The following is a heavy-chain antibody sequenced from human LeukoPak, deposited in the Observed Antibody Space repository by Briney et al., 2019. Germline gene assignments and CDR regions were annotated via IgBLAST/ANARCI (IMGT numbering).Heavy chain of an antibody. CDR3: ARGRGYYYYYYMDV. CDR2: INHSGST. CDR1: GGSFSGYY. D-gene: IGHD3-10*01. J-gene: IGHJ6*03. Sequence: PSETLSLTCAVYGGSFSGYYWSWLRQPPGKGLEWIGEINHSGSTNYNPSLKSRVTISVDTSKNQFSLKLSSVTAADTAVYYCARGRGYYYYYYMDVWGKGTTVTVSS. V-gene: IGHV4-34*01.